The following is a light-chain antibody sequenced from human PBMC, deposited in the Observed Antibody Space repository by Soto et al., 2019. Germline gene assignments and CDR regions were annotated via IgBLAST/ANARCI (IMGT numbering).Light chain of an antibody. CDR2: DVS. CDR3: SSYRSSSTVVV. Sequence: QSALTQPASVSGSPGQSITISCTGTSSDVGGYNYVSWYQHHPGKAPKLMIFDVSNRPSGVSNRFSGSKSGNTASLTISGLQAEDEADYYCSSYRSSSTVVVFGGGTQLTVL. CDR1: SSDVGGYNY. J-gene: IGLJ2*01. V-gene: IGLV2-14*03.